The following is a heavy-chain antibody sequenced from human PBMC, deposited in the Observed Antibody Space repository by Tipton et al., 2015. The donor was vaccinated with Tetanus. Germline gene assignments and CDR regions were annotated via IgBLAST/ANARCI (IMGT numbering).Heavy chain of an antibody. Sequence: EVQLVQSGGEVKKPGESLKISCEGSGHIFNNYWIGWVRQKPGKGLEWMGIIYPGDSDTRYSPSFQGQVTISVDKSINTAYLQWSSLKASDTSMFYCARAHCTDGVCNFDFWGQGALVTVAS. D-gene: IGHD2-8*01. CDR3: ARAHCTDGVCNFDF. V-gene: IGHV5-51*01. CDR1: GHIFNNYW. J-gene: IGHJ4*02. CDR2: IYPGDSDT.